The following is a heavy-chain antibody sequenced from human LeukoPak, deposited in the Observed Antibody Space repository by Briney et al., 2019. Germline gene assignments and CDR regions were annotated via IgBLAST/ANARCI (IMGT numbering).Heavy chain of an antibody. V-gene: IGHV3-49*03. Sequence: PGGSLRLSCTSSGFTFGTYAASWFRQAPGKGLEWVAFIRSKTFGGITEYAASVKGRFTISRDDSKSIAYLQMNSLKTEDTAVYYCTRYSGRTDYWGQGTLVSVSS. D-gene: IGHD5-18*01. CDR3: TRYSGRTDY. CDR1: GFTFGTYA. J-gene: IGHJ4*02. CDR2: IRSKTFGGIT.